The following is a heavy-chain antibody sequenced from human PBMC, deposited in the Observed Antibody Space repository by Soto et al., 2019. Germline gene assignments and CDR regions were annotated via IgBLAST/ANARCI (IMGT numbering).Heavy chain of an antibody. V-gene: IGHV3-49*03. J-gene: IGHJ4*02. CDR1: GFTFGDYA. Sequence: GGSLRLSCTASGFTFGDYAMSWLRQAPGKGLEWVGFIRSKAYGGTTEYAASVKGRFTISRDDSKSIAYLQMNSLKTEDTAVYYCVQGPSTNWGQGTLVTVSS. CDR2: IRSKAYGGTT. D-gene: IGHD2-2*01. CDR3: VQGPSTN.